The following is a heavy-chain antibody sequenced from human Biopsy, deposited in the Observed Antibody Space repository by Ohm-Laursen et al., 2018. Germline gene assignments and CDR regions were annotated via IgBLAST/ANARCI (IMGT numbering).Heavy chain of an antibody. CDR3: ASVVLGPTNDAFDL. Sequence: SDTLPLTCNVSGGDINNYYWSWIRQPAGKGLEWIGRIYPGGSTNYNPSPKSRVTMSVDTSKKQLSLRLRSVTAADTAMYYCASVVLGPTNDAFDLWGQGTMVVVSS. J-gene: IGHJ3*01. V-gene: IGHV4-4*07. CDR2: IYPGGST. D-gene: IGHD3-22*01. CDR1: GGDINNYY.